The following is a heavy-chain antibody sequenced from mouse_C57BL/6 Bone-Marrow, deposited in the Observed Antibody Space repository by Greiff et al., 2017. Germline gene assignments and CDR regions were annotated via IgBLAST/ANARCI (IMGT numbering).Heavy chain of an antibody. CDR1: GYTFTSYW. J-gene: IGHJ2*01. CDR2: IDPSDSYT. CDR3: ASRGYFDY. V-gene: IGHV1-69*01. Sequence: QVQLQQPGAELVMPGASVKLSCKASGYTFTSYWMHWVKQRPGQGLEWIGEIDPSDSYTNYNQKFKGKATLTVDTSSSTAYMQLSSLTSEDSAVYYCASRGYFDYWGQGTTLTVSS.